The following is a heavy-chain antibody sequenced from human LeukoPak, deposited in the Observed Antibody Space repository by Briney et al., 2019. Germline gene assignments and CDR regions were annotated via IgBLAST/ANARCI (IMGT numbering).Heavy chain of an antibody. Sequence: GGSLRLSCAASGFTFSSYEMNWVHQAPGQGLEWVAYISSTGNTVHYAGSVKGRFTISRDNAKNSLYLQMNRLRAEDTAVYYCTKETPQMDVWGKGTTVTVSS. CDR1: GFTFSSYE. CDR3: TKETPQMDV. D-gene: IGHD2-15*01. J-gene: IGHJ6*04. CDR2: ISSTGNTV. V-gene: IGHV3-48*03.